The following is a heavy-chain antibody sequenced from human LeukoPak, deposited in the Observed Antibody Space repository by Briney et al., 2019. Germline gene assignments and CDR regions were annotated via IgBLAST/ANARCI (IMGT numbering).Heavy chain of an antibody. D-gene: IGHD3-22*01. J-gene: IGHJ4*02. V-gene: IGHV4-39*01. CDR3: ARHEDYYDNSAYFGY. Sequence: SETLSLTCTVSGGSISRSSDYWGWIRQPPGKGLEWIGSIYYSGSTYYKPSLKSRVTISIDTSKNQFSLRLSSVTAADTAVYYCARHEDYYDNSAYFGYWGQGTLVTVSS. CDR1: GGSISRSSDY. CDR2: IYYSGST.